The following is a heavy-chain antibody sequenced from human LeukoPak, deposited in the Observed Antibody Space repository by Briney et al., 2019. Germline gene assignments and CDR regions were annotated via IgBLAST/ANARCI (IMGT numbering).Heavy chain of an antibody. CDR1: GYTFTGYY. J-gene: IGHJ4*02. CDR3: ARDNVTVTTPDY. Sequence: ASVKVSCKASGYTFTGYYMHWVRQAPGQGLEWMGRIIPILGIANYAQKFQGRVTITADKSTSTAYMELSSLRSEDTAVYYCARDNVTVTTPDYWGQGTLVTVSS. CDR2: IIPILGIA. D-gene: IGHD4-17*01. V-gene: IGHV1-69*04.